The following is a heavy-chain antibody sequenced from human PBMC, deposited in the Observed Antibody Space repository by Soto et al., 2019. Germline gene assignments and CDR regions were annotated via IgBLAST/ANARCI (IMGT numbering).Heavy chain of an antibody. Sequence: QVQLVQSGAEVKKPGASVKVSCKASGYTFTGYYMHWVRQAPGLGLEWMGWINPNSGGTNYAQKFQGRVTMTRDTSISTSYMELSRLRSDDTAVYYCARDPRIYSSGLYGMDVWGQGTTVTVSS. J-gene: IGHJ6*02. CDR2: INPNSGGT. V-gene: IGHV1-2*02. D-gene: IGHD6-19*01. CDR3: ARDPRIYSSGLYGMDV. CDR1: GYTFTGYY.